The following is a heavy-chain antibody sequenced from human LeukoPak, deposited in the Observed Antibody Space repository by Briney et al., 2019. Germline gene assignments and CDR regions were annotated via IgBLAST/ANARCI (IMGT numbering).Heavy chain of an antibody. CDR2: IYPRVRT. J-gene: IGHJ4*02. CDR1: GYSICRGYY. V-gene: IGHV4-38-2*01. Sequence: PSETLSLTSAVSGYSICRGYYWGWIRQPPGKGLEWIGGIYPRVRTYYNPSLKSRVTISVDTSKNQFSLKLSSVTTADTAVYYRARAYYYDSSGYSPDFDYWGQGTLVTVSS. CDR3: ARAYYYDSSGYSPDFDY. D-gene: IGHD3-22*01.